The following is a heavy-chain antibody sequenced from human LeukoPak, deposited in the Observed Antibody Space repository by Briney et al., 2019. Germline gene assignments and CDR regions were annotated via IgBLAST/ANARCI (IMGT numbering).Heavy chain of an antibody. Sequence: GASVKVSCKASGYTFTGYYMHWVRQAPGQGLEWMGWINPNSGGTNYAQKFQGRVTMTRDTSISTGYMELSRLRSDDTAVYYCAREVYGDYASNWFDPWGQGTLVTVSS. CDR2: INPNSGGT. CDR1: GYTFTGYY. CDR3: AREVYGDYASNWFDP. D-gene: IGHD4-17*01. J-gene: IGHJ5*02. V-gene: IGHV1-2*02.